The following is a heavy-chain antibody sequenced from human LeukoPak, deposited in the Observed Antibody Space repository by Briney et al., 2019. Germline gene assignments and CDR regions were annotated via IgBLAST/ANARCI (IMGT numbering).Heavy chain of an antibody. V-gene: IGHV4-59*01. D-gene: IGHD2-21*02. Sequence: SQTLSLTCTVSGGSISSYYWSWIRQPPGKGLEWFGCIYYSGSTNYSPSLKSRVTISVDTSKNQFSLKLSSVTAADTAVYYCARVKAYCGGDCYSRNWFDPWGQGTLVTVSS. J-gene: IGHJ5*02. CDR3: ARVKAYCGGDCYSRNWFDP. CDR2: IYYSGST. CDR1: GGSISSYY.